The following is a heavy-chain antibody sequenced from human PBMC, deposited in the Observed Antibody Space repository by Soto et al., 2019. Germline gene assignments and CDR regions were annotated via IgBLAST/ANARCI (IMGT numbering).Heavy chain of an antibody. CDR1: GYTFTGYY. V-gene: IGHV1-2*02. J-gene: IGHJ5*02. D-gene: IGHD3-10*01. CDR3: ARDPDYYGSGSRKESNWFDP. CDR2: INPNSGGT. Sequence: ASVKVSCKASGYTFTGYYMHWVRQAPGQGLEWMGWINPNSGGTNYAQKFQGRVTMTRDTSISTAYMELSRLRSDDTAVYYCARDPDYYGSGSRKESNWFDPWGQGTLVTVPS.